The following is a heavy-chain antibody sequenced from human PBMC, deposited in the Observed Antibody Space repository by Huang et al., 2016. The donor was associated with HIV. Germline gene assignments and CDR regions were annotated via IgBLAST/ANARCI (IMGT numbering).Heavy chain of an antibody. CDR3: ARNGRDDFWSGYPDY. CDR1: GFTFSDYY. D-gene: IGHD3-3*01. V-gene: IGHV3-11*04. J-gene: IGHJ4*02. Sequence: QVQLVESGGGLVKPGGSLRLSCAASGFTFSDYYMGWIRQDPGKGLEWVSYISSTGNTIYDPDSVKGRFTISRDNAKNSLFLQMNSLRAEDTAIYYCARNGRDDFWSGYPDYWGQGTLVTVSS. CDR2: ISSTGNTI.